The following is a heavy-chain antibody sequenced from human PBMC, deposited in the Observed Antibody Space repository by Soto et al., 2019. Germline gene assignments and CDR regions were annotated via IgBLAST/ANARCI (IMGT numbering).Heavy chain of an antibody. D-gene: IGHD3-22*01. CDR3: AGSYYYASSGYYSFDY. V-gene: IGHV5-51*01. CDR2: IYPGDSDT. CDR1: GYSFTSYW. J-gene: IGHJ4*02. Sequence: GESLKISCKGSGYSFTSYWIDWVRQIPGKVLEWMGIIYPGDSDTRYSPSFQGQVTISADKAISTAYLQWSSLKASDTAMYYCAGSYYYASSGYYSFDYWGQGTLVSV.